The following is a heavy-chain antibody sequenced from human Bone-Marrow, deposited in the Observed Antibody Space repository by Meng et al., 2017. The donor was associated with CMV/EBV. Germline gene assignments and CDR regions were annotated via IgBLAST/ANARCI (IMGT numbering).Heavy chain of an antibody. D-gene: IGHD3-10*01. V-gene: IGHV1-69*12. CDR2: IIPIFGTA. Sequence: QVQLVQSGAEVKKPGSSVKVSCNASGGTFSSYAISWVRQAPGQGLEWMGGIIPIFGTANYAQKFQGRVTITADESTSTAYMELSSLRSEDTAVYYCARGGSRFGEFFVLFDYWGQGTLVTVSS. CDR3: ARGGSRFGEFFVLFDY. CDR1: GGTFSSYA. J-gene: IGHJ4*02.